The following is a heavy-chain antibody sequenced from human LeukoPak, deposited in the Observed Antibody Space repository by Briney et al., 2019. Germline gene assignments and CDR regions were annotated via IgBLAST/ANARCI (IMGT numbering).Heavy chain of an antibody. D-gene: IGHD2-2*02. CDR1: GGSFSNNFKS. Sequence: SETLSLTCTVSGGSFSNNFKSWSWIRQPPGKGLEWIGEIDHSGTTNYNPSLKSRVTMSVDTSKNQFSLMVSSVTAADTAVYYCATGRNGVVPAPILGVGPWYNYHYMDVWGKGTTVTVSS. V-gene: IGHV4-34*01. CDR2: IDHSGTT. J-gene: IGHJ6*03. CDR3: ATGRNGVVPAPILGVGPWYNYHYMDV.